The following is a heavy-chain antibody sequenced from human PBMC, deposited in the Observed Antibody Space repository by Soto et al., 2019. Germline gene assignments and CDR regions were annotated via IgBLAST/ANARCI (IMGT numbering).Heavy chain of an antibody. V-gene: IGHV3-7*01. CDR3: ARDRGYSCFDY. D-gene: IGHD5-18*01. CDR1: GFTFSSSW. J-gene: IGHJ4*02. CDR2: IKEDGSEK. Sequence: SLRLSCAASGFTFSSSWMNWVRQAPGKGLEWVAGIKEDGSEKYYVDFVKGRFAISRDNVENSLYMQMNSLRGEDTAVYFCARDRGYSCFDYWCLGTLVTVSS.